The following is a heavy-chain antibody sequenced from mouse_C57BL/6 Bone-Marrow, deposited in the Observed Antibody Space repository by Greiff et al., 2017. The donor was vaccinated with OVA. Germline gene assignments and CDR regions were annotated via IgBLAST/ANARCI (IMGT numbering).Heavy chain of an antibody. J-gene: IGHJ3*01. D-gene: IGHD2-3*01. CDR3: ARGEWVLLFFFAY. V-gene: IGHV5-4*03. CDR2: ISDGGCYT. CDR1: GFTFSSYA. Sequence: EVKLVESGGGLVKPGGSLKLSCAASGFTFSSYAMSWVRQTPEKRLEWVATISDGGCYTYYPDHVRGRFTISRDNAKNNLYLQRSHMKAEDTAMYYCARGEWVLLFFFAYWGQGTLVTVSA.